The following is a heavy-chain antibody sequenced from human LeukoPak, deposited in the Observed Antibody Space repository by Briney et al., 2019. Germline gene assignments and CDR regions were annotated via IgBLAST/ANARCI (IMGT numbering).Heavy chain of an antibody. CDR1: GDSISGYS. CDR3: ARDRFTMVDEEYFDL. J-gene: IGHJ2*01. CDR2: IHYSGST. Sequence: SETLSLTCSVSGDSISGYSWSWIRQPPGMGLEWIGYIHYSGSTTYNPSLKSRVTISVDPSKHQFSLSLSSVTAADTAVYYCARDRFTMVDEEYFDLWGRGTLVTVSS. V-gene: IGHV4-59*01. D-gene: IGHD3-10*01.